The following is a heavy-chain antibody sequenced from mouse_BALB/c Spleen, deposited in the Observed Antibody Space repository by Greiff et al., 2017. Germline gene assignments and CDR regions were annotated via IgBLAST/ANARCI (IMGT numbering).Heavy chain of an antibody. V-gene: IGHV5-6-5*01. D-gene: IGHD2-14*01. CDR2: ISSGGST. CDR3: ARASYYRYDGYLDY. Sequence: EVQVVESGGGLVKPGGSLKLSCAASGFTFSSYAMYWVRQNPEKRLEWVASISSGGSTYYQDSVKVRFTISRDNARNILYLQMSSLRSEDTAMYYCARASYYRYDGYLDYWGQGTTLTVSS. J-gene: IGHJ2*01. CDR1: GFTFSSYA.